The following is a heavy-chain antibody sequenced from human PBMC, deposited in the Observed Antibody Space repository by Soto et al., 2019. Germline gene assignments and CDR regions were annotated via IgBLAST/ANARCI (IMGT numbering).Heavy chain of an antibody. D-gene: IGHD6-13*01. J-gene: IGHJ6*03. Sequence: PSETLSLTCTVSGGSISSYYWSWIRQPPGKGLEWIGYIYYSGSTNYNPSLKSRVTISVDTSKNQFSLKLSSVTAADTAVYYCARAMGSWLYYYYYYMDVWGKGTTVTVSS. CDR3: ARAMGSWLYYYYYYMDV. CDR1: GGSISSYY. CDR2: IYYSGST. V-gene: IGHV4-59*12.